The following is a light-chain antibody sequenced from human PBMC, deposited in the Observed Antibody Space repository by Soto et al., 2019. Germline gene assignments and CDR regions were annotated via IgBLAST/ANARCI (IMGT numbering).Light chain of an antibody. CDR3: GTWDSSLSVFYV. CDR1: SSNIGNNY. J-gene: IGLJ1*01. CDR2: DNN. Sequence: QSALTQPPSVSAAPGQKVTISCSGSSSNIGNNYVSWYQQLPGTAPKLLIYDNNKRPSGIPDRFSGSKSGTSATLGITGLQTGDEADYYCGTWDSSLSVFYVFGTGTKVTV. V-gene: IGLV1-51*01.